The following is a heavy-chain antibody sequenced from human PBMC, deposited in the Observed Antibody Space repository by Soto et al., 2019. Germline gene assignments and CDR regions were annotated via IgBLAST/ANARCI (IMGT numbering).Heavy chain of an antibody. Sequence: QVHLVESGGGVVQPGRALRLSCAASGFTFNTSGMHWVRQAPGKGLEWVAVIAFDGSQAFYGDSVRGRFTISSDNSKNTLFLQMKSLTSEDTAVYYSATKVRVTNYLYYGMDVWGQGTKVTVSS. J-gene: IGHJ6*02. V-gene: IGHV3-30*03. D-gene: IGHD2-21*02. CDR3: ATKVRVTNYLYYGMDV. CDR1: GFTFNTSG. CDR2: IAFDGSQA.